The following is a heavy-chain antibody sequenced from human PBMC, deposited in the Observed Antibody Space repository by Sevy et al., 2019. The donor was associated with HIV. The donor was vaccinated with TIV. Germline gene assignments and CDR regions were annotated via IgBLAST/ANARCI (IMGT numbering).Heavy chain of an antibody. Sequence: GGSLRLSCAASGFTFSSYAMSWVRQAPGKGLEWVSGISGSGGSTYYADSVKGRFTISRDNPKNTLYLKMKSLRVEDTAVYYCAKDKWRYGYCSSTSCPESYYYYGMDVWGQGTTVTVSS. CDR1: GFTFSSYA. J-gene: IGHJ6*02. CDR3: AKDKWRYGYCSSTSCPESYYYYGMDV. CDR2: ISGSGGST. V-gene: IGHV3-23*01. D-gene: IGHD2-2*03.